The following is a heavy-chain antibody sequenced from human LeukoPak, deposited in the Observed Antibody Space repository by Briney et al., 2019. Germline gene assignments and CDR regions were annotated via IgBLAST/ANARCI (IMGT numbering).Heavy chain of an antibody. J-gene: IGHJ5*02. CDR2: FDPEDGET. CDR3: ARDRYCSSTSCYRGGWFDP. V-gene: IGHV1-24*01. Sequence: EASVKVSCKVSGYTLTELSMHWVRQALGKGLEWMGSFDPEDGETIYAQKFQGRVTMTEDTSTDTAYMELSSLRSDDTAVYYCARDRYCSSTSCYRGGWFDPWGQGTLVTVSS. CDR1: GYTLTELS. D-gene: IGHD2-2*02.